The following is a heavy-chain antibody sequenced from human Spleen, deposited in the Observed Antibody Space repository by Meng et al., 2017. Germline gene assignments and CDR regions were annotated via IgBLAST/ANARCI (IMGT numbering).Heavy chain of an antibody. CDR3: ARATTVADGLDY. D-gene: IGHD4-23*01. CDR2: IYYSGST. V-gene: IGHV4-59*12. CDR1: GGSISSYY. J-gene: IGHJ4*02. Sequence: SETLSLTCTVSGGSISSYYWSWIRQPPGKGLEWIGYIYYSGSTNYNPSLKSRVTISVDTSKNQFSLKLSSVTAADTAVYYCARATTVADGLDYWGQGTLVTVSS.